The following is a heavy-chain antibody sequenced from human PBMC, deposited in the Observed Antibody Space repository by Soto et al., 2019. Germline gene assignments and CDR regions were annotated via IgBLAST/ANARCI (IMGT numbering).Heavy chain of an antibody. CDR1: GGMFYSSA. J-gene: IGHJ5*02. CDR3: ARDRTDSGYYTNWLDP. D-gene: IGHD3-22*01. V-gene: IGHV1-69*06. Sequence: ASVKFSCKASGGMFYSSAINWVRQAPGQGLEWVGRIIPIFGTTNYAQNLQGRVTISADKSTLTSYMELHSLTSDDTALYYCARDRTDSGYYTNWLDPWGQGTQVTVSS. CDR2: IIPIFGTT.